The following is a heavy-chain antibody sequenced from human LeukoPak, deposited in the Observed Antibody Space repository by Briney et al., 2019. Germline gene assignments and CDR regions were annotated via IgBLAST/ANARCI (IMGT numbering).Heavy chain of an antibody. CDR1: RFTFSSYS. CDR3: ARLNPDHVWGSYRYTD. J-gene: IGHJ4*02. CDR2: ISSSSSYI. Sequence: GGSLRLSCAASRFTFSSYSMNWVRQAPGKGLEWVSSISSSSSYIYYADSVKGRFTISRDNAKNSLYLQMNSLRAEDTAVYYCARLNPDHVWGSYRYTDWGQGTLVTVSS. V-gene: IGHV3-21*01. D-gene: IGHD3-16*02.